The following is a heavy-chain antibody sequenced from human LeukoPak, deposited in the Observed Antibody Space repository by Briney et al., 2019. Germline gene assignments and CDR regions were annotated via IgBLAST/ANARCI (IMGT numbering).Heavy chain of an antibody. Sequence: GGSLRLSCAASGFTFSSHGINWVRQAPGKGLEWVSGISPSGDITYYTDSVQGRFTISRDNSKNMMYVQMNSLRAEDTAVYYCARAKFDSSRYYYRGFDIWGQGTMVTVSS. V-gene: IGHV3-23*01. D-gene: IGHD3-22*01. CDR3: ARAKFDSSRYYYRGFDI. CDR1: GFTFSSHG. CDR2: ISPSGDIT. J-gene: IGHJ3*02.